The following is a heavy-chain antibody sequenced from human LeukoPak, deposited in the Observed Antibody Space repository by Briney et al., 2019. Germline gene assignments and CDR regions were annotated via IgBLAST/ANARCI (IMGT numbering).Heavy chain of an antibody. CDR3: AKDANYYDFWSGYYQY. Sequence: GGSLRLSCAASGYTFTTYAMSWVRQAPGKGLEWVSGISGSGGSTYYADSVKGRFTISRDNSKNTLYLQMNSLRAEDTAVYYCAKDANYYDFWSGYYQYWGQGTLVTVSS. CDR1: GYTFTTYA. V-gene: IGHV3-23*01. CDR2: ISGSGGST. D-gene: IGHD3-3*01. J-gene: IGHJ4*02.